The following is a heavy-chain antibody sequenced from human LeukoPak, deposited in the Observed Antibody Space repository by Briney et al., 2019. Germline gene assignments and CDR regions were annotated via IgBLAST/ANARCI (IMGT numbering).Heavy chain of an antibody. D-gene: IGHD3-9*01. J-gene: IGHJ6*02. CDR2: ISWNSGSI. CDR3: AKDIQRRYFDWLLSNYYYYGMDV. V-gene: IGHV3-9*01. Sequence: GGSLRLSCAASGFTFDDYAMHWVRHAPGKGLEWVSGISWNSGSIGYADSVKGRFTISRDNAKNSLYLQMNSLRAEDTALYYCAKDIQRRYFDWLLSNYYYYGMDVWGQGTTVTVSS. CDR1: GFTFDDYA.